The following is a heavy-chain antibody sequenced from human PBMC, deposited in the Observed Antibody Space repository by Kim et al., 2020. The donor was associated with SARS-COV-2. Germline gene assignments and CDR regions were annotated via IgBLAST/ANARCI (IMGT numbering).Heavy chain of an antibody. CDR1: GFTFSSYG. V-gene: IGHV3-30*18. CDR2: ISYDGSNK. Sequence: GGSLRLSCAASGFTFSSYGMHWVCQAPGKGLEWVAVISYDGSNKYYADSVKGRFTISRDNSKNTLYLQMNSLRAEDTAVYYCAKEEGSGYSSGWTYYYYGMDVWGQGTTVTVSS. D-gene: IGHD6-19*01. CDR3: AKEEGSGYSSGWTYYYYGMDV. J-gene: IGHJ6*02.